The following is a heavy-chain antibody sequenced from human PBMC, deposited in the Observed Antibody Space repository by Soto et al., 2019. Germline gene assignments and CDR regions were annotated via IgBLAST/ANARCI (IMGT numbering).Heavy chain of an antibody. V-gene: IGHV3-33*01. D-gene: IGHD2-21*01. Sequence: QLQLVESGGGVVQPGTSLRLSCVASGFTFGRHGMHWVRQAPGKGLEWVAFLWYDGSNKDYADSVKGRFTISRDNSKNRVFLQMHSLRVEVTVVSTCARAGHSLAPCGFDFWGRGTMVTVSS. CDR1: GFTFGRHG. CDR2: LWYDGSNK. J-gene: IGHJ3*01. CDR3: ARAGHSLAPCGFDF.